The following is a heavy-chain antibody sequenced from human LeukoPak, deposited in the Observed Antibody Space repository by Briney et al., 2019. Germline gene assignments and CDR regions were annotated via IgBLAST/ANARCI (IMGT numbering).Heavy chain of an antibody. Sequence: GGSLRLSYAASGFTFSSYAMSWVRQAPGKGLEWVSAISGSGGSTYYADSVKGRFTISRDNSKNTLYLQMNSLRAEDTAVYYCAKPYSYGPSYYYYGMDVWGQGTTVTVSS. V-gene: IGHV3-23*01. CDR2: ISGSGGST. CDR1: GFTFSSYA. D-gene: IGHD5-18*01. CDR3: AKPYSYGPSYYYYGMDV. J-gene: IGHJ6*02.